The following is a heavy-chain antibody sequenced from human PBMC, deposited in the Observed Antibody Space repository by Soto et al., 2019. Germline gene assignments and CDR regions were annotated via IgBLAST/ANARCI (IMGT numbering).Heavy chain of an antibody. CDR2: ISAYNGNT. D-gene: IGHD3-10*01. V-gene: IGHV1-18*01. Sequence: ASVKVSCKASGYTFTSYGISWVRRAPGQGLEWMGWISAYNGNTNYAQKLQGRVTMTTDTSTSTAYMELRSLRSDDTAVYYCARAADDLDWFGEFSYWGQGTLVTVSS. CDR3: ARAADDLDWFGEFSY. CDR1: GYTFTSYG. J-gene: IGHJ4*02.